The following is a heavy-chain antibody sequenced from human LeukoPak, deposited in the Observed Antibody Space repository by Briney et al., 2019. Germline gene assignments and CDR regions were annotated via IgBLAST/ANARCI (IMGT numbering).Heavy chain of an antibody. Sequence: GASVKVSCKASGYTFTTYGLSWVRQAPGQGLEWMGWISPYTGNTNYAQKFQGRVTMTTDTSTSTAYMELRSLRSDDTAVYYCARDQRQWLTPTGEFEYWGQGALVTVSS. CDR1: GYTFTTYG. CDR3: ARDQRQWLTPTGEFEY. D-gene: IGHD6-19*01. J-gene: IGHJ4*02. V-gene: IGHV1-18*01. CDR2: ISPYTGNT.